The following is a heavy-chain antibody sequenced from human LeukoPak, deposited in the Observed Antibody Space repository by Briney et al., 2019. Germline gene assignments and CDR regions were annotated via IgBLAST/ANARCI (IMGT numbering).Heavy chain of an antibody. CDR1: GGSISSNDYY. D-gene: IGHD3/OR15-3a*01. Sequence: SETLSPTCSVSGGSISSNDYYWGLVRQPPGKGLEWIGSIYYVGSAYYNPSLQSRVTISVDTSKNQFSLKLSSVTAADTAIYYCARYSIWTTTRWFDPWGQGTLVTVSS. J-gene: IGHJ5*02. V-gene: IGHV4-39*07. CDR3: ARYSIWTTTRWFDP. CDR2: IYYVGSA.